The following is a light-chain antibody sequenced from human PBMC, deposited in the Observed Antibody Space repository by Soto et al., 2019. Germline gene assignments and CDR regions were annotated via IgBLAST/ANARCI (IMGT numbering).Light chain of an antibody. CDR3: QQRSNRHPLT. Sequence: EIVLTQSPATLSLSPGERATLSCRASQSVSSYLAWYQQKPGQAPRLLIYDASNRATGIPARFSGSGSGTDFTLPIISLEPEDFAVSYCQQRSNRHPLTFGGGTKVEIK. V-gene: IGKV3-11*01. J-gene: IGKJ4*01. CDR2: DAS. CDR1: QSVSSY.